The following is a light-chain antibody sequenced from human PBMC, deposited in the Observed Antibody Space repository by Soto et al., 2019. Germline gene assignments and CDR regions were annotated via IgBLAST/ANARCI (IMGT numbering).Light chain of an antibody. V-gene: IGKV1-6*01. CDR2: AAY. Sequence: AIQMTQSPSSLSASVGDRVTITCRASQGIRNDLGWYQQKPGKAPKLLIYAAYILQSGVPSRFSGRGSGTDFAVNICSLETEDFAPYYFLQDYNFPWTFSLETKVAIK. CDR3: LQDYNFPWT. J-gene: IGKJ1*01. CDR1: QGIRND.